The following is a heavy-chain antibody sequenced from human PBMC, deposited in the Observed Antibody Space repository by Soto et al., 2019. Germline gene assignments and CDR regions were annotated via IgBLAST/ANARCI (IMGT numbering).Heavy chain of an antibody. V-gene: IGHV1-18*01. CDR3: ARDHWSGADCSGGSCWSHYYMDV. J-gene: IGHJ6*03. Sequence: QVQLVQSGAEVKKPGASVKVSCKASGYTFTSHGISWVRQAPGQGLEWMGWISAYNGNTNYAQKLQGRVTMTTDTSTSTAYMELRSLRSDDTAVYYCARDHWSGADCSGGSCWSHYYMDVWGKGTTVTVSS. D-gene: IGHD2-15*01. CDR2: ISAYNGNT. CDR1: GYTFTSHG.